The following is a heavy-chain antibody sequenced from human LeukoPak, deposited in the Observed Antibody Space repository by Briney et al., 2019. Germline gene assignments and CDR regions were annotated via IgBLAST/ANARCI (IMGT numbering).Heavy chain of an antibody. Sequence: PGGSLRLSCAASGFTVSSNYMSWVRQAPGKGLEWVSVIYSGGSTYYADSVKGRFTISRDNSKNTLYLQMNSLRAEDTAVYYCEMNHYYGSGRSYWGQGTLVTVSS. CDR1: GFTVSSNY. D-gene: IGHD3-10*01. J-gene: IGHJ4*02. CDR3: EMNHYYGSGRSY. V-gene: IGHV3-66*01. CDR2: IYSGGST.